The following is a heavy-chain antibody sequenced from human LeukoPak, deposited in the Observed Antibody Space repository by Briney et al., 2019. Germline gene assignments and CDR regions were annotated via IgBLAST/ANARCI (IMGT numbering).Heavy chain of an antibody. CDR3: ARGDGWVAAAAKTSFDY. D-gene: IGHD6-13*01. CDR2: ISAYNGNT. V-gene: IGHV1-18*04. CDR1: GYTFTSYY. J-gene: IGHJ4*02. Sequence: GASVKVSCKGSGYTFTSYYMHWVRQAPGQGLEWMGWISAYNGNTNYAQKLQGRVTMTTDTSTSTAYMELRSLRSDDTAVYYCARGDGWVAAAAKTSFDYWGQGTLVTVSS.